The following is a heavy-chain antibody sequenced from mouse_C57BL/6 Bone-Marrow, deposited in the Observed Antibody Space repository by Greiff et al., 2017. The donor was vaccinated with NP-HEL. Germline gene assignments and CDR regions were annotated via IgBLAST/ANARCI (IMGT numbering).Heavy chain of an antibody. CDR1: GYTFTDYE. V-gene: IGHV1-23*01. J-gene: IGHJ2*01. CDR3: SSRDFDY. D-gene: IGHD1-1*01. CDR2: IDPETCGT. Sequence: VQLQESGAALVRPGASVKLSCKASGYTFTDYEMHCVKQTPVHGLEWIGAIDPETCGTAYNQKFKGKATLTADKSSSTAYMEFRSLTSEDSAVYGSSSRDFDYWGQGTTLTVSS.